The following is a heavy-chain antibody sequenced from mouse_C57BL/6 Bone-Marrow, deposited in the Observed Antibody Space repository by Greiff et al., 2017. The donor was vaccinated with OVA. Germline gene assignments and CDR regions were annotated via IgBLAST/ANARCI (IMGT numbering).Heavy chain of an antibody. V-gene: IGHV2-5*01. CDR2: IWRGGST. CDR3: DKKGPYGNWYFDV. J-gene: IGHJ1*03. Sequence: QVQLQQSGPGLVQPSQSLSITCTVSGFSLTSYGVHWVRQSPGKGLEWLGVIWRGGSTDYNAAFMSRLSITKDNSKSQVFFKMNSLQADDTAIYDVDKKGPYGNWYFDVWGTGTTVTVSS. D-gene: IGHD2-1*01. CDR1: GFSLTSYG.